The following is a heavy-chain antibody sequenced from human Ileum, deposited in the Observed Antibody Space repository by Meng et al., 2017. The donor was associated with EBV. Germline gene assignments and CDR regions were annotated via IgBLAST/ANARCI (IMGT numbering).Heavy chain of an antibody. CDR3: GRDQGRELINH. D-gene: IGHD1-7*01. V-gene: IGHV4-4*02. CDR1: GDSISSDIW. CDR2: VYHRGDT. Sequence: QLQLQEAGPGLVKPSGTLYLTCTVSGDSISSDIWWSWVRQPPGKGLEWIGEVYHRGDTNYNPSLKSRVDISVDKSKNQFYLSLFSVTAADTAVYYCGRDQGRELINHWGQGTLVTVSS. J-gene: IGHJ4*02.